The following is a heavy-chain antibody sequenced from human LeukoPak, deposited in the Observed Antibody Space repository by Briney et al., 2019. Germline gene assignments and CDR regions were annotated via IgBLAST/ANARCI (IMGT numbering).Heavy chain of an antibody. CDR2: IKPDGSQI. J-gene: IGHJ4*02. V-gene: IGHV3-7*01. CDR3: ARDLNWETY. Sequence: PGGSLRLSCAASGFTFSHYWMSWVRQAPGKGLEWVANIKPDGSQIYYVDSVKGRFTISRDNAKNSLYLQMNSLRAEDTAVYYCARDLNWETYWGQGTLVSVSS. D-gene: IGHD7-27*01. CDR1: GFTFSHYW.